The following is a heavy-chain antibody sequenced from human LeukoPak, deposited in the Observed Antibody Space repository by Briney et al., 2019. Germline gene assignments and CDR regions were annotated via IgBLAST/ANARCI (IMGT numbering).Heavy chain of an antibody. CDR1: GGSISSGGYY. V-gene: IGHV4-31*03. J-gene: IGHJ6*02. D-gene: IGHD3-10*01. CDR3: ARYMVRGVYYYGMDV. CDR2: IYYSGST. Sequence: SQTLSVTCTVSGGSISSGGYYWSWIRQHPGKGVEWVGYIYYSGSTYYNPSLKSRVTISVDTSKNQFSLKLSSVTAADTAVYYCARYMVRGVYYYGMDVWGQGTTVTVSS.